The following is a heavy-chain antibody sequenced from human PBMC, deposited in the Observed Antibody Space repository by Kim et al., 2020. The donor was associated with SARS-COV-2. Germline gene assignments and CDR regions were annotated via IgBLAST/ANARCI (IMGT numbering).Heavy chain of an antibody. Sequence: GGSLRLSCTASGFTFSDSAFTWVRQAPGKGLEWLSSIHSSGDLMYYAASVKGRFTVSRDNVKKALYLQMNSLKDEDSAVYYCATDRGGGASAFDYWGQGTLVTVFS. CDR2: IHSSGDLM. J-gene: IGHJ4*02. CDR1: GFTFSDSA. V-gene: IGHV3-48*02. D-gene: IGHD4-17*01. CDR3: ATDRGGGASAFDY.